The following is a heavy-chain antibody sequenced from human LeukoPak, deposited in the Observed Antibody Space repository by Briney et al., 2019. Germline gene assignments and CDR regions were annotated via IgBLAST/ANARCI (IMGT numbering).Heavy chain of an antibody. CDR2: IIPIFGTA. D-gene: IGHD5-24*01. Sequence: GSSVKVSCKASGGIFSSYAISWVRQAPGQGLEWMGGIIPIFGTANYAQKFQGRVTITTDESTSTAYMELSSLRSEDTAVYYCARGPQMATIVYYYYYYMDVWGKGTTVTVSS. J-gene: IGHJ6*03. V-gene: IGHV1-69*05. CDR1: GGIFSSYA. CDR3: ARGPQMATIVYYYYYYMDV.